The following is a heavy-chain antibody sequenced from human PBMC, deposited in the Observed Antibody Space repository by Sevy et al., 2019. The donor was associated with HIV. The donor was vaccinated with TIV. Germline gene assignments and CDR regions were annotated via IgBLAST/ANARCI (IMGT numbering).Heavy chain of an antibody. J-gene: IGHJ4*02. V-gene: IGHV3-9*01. CDR3: AKDRWVRGVIRGALGY. Sequence: GGSLRLSCAASGFTFDDYAMYWVRQAPGKGLEWVSGISWNSGSIGYSDSVKGRFTSSRDNAKNSLYLQMDSLRVEDTALSYCAKDRWVRGVIRGALGYWVQGTLVTVSS. D-gene: IGHD3-10*01. CDR2: ISWNSGSI. CDR1: GFTFDDYA.